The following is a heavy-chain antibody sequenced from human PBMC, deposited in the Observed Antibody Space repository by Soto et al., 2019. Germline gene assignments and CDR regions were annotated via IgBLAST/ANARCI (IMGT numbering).Heavy chain of an antibody. CDR2: IYYSGST. J-gene: IGHJ6*03. CDR3: ARAPPHYYYYFMDV. Sequence: PSETLSLTCTVSGGSISSSSYYWSWIRQPPGKGLEWIGYIYYSGSTNYNPSLKSRVTISVDTSKNQFSLKLSSVTAADTAVYYCARAPPHYYYYFMDVWGKGTTVTVSS. CDR1: GGSISSSSYY. V-gene: IGHV4-61*01.